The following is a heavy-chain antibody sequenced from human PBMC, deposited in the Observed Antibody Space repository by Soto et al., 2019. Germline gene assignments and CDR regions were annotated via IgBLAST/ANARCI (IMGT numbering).Heavy chain of an antibody. J-gene: IGHJ5*02. CDR1: GGSISSGDYY. D-gene: IGHD2-21*02. Sequence: SETLSLTCTVSGGSISSGDYYWSWIRQPPGKGLEWIGYIYYCGSTYYNPSLKSRVTISVDTSKNQFSLKLSSVTAADTAVYYCARAMVVTQNWFDPWGQGTLVTVS. CDR2: IYYCGST. V-gene: IGHV4-30-4*01. CDR3: ARAMVVTQNWFDP.